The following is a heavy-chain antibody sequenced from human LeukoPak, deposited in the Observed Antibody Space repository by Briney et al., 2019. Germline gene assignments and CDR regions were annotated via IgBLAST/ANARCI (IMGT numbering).Heavy chain of an antibody. Sequence: SETLSLTCTVSGGSISSNNWWSWVRQPPGKGLEWIGEIYHSGSTNYNPSLKSRVTISVDKSKSQFSLKLNSVTAADTAVYYCARARPALFDYWGQGTLVTVSS. CDR3: ARARPALFDY. CDR2: IYHSGST. CDR1: GGSISSNNW. D-gene: IGHD3-3*02. J-gene: IGHJ4*02. V-gene: IGHV4-4*02.